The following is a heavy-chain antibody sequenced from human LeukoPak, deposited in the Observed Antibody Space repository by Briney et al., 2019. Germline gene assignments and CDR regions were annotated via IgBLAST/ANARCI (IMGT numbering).Heavy chain of an antibody. V-gene: IGHV1-18*01. Sequence: ASVKVSCKTPGYTFNNYGVSWARQAPGQGLEWMGWISGYNGYTNSAQQFQGRVTLTMDTSTSTVYMELRSLRAEDTAVYYCARDLLAYYGGDGMDVWGQGTTVTVSS. CDR3: ARDLLAYYGGDGMDV. CDR1: GYTFNNYG. CDR2: ISGYNGYT. J-gene: IGHJ6*02. D-gene: IGHD3-10*01.